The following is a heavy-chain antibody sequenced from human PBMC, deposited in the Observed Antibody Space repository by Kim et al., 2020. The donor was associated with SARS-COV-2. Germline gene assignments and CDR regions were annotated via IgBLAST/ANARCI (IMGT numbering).Heavy chain of an antibody. Sequence: QKFQGRVTMTRNTSISTAYMELSSLRSEDTAVYYCARGLLKTVAGNLYDYWGQGTLVTVSS. J-gene: IGHJ4*02. V-gene: IGHV1-8*01. D-gene: IGHD6-19*01. CDR3: ARGLLKTVAGNLYDY.